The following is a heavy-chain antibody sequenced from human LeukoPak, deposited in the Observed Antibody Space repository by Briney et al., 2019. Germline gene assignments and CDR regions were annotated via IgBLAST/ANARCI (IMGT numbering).Heavy chain of an antibody. CDR3: GTSEVGSSSYESYDY. CDR1: GDSISDYH. J-gene: IGHJ4*02. Sequence: SETLSLTCTVSGDSISDYHWSWIRQPAGKGLEWLGRIINSGVTNYNPSLNSRVTISLGRSRKLFSLRLTSVTAADTAVYYCGTSEVGSSSYESYDYWGQGTQVTVSA. CDR2: IINSGVT. V-gene: IGHV4-4*07. D-gene: IGHD1-26*01.